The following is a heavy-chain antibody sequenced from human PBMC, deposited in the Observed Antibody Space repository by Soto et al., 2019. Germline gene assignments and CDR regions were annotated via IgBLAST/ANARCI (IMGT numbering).Heavy chain of an antibody. Sequence: EVQLVESGGVVVQPGGSLRLSCAASGFTFDDYDMSWVRQAPGKGLEWVSRIGWDGISANYADSVKGRFTISRDNYKNSLHLQMNSLRTEDTALYYCAIFYGAMDAWGQGTTVTVSS. CDR1: GFTFDDYD. D-gene: IGHD3-9*01. CDR2: IGWDGISA. V-gene: IGHV3-43D*04. J-gene: IGHJ6*02. CDR3: AIFYGAMDA.